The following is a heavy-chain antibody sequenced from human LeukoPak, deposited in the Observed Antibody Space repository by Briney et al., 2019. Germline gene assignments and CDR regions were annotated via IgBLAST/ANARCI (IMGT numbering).Heavy chain of an antibody. Sequence: SQTLSLTCTVSGGSISSGSYYWSWIRQPAGKGLEWIGRIYTSGSTNYNPSLKSRVTISVDTSKNQFSLKLSSVTAADTAVYYCARYDSSGYYTGWYFDLWGRGTLVTVSS. CDR1: GGSISSGSYY. V-gene: IGHV4-61*02. CDR2: IYTSGST. CDR3: ARYDSSGYYTGWYFDL. D-gene: IGHD3-22*01. J-gene: IGHJ2*01.